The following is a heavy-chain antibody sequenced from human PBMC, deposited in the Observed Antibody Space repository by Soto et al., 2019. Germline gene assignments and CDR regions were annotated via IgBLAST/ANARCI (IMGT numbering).Heavy chain of an antibody. J-gene: IGHJ6*02. D-gene: IGHD2-2*01. CDR2: IYPDDSDT. CDR1: GYTFTNYW. CDR3: ARRQQLIPGGMDF. V-gene: IGHV5-51*01. Sequence: GESLKISCKGSGYTFTNYWIVWVRQMPGKGLEWMGIIYPDDSDTRYSPSFQGQVTISADKSIRTAYLQWSSLKASDTAMYYCARRQQLIPGGMDFWGQGAAVTVSS.